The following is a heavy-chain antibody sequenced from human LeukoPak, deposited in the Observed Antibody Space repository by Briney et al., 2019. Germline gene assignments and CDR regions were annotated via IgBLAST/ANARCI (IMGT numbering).Heavy chain of an antibody. Sequence: ASVKVSCKASGYTFTSYYMHWVRQAPGQGLEWMGIINPSGGSTSYAQKFQGRVTMTRDTPTSTVYMELSSLRSEDTAVYYCARGYCSGGSCYNWFDPWGQGTLVTVSS. D-gene: IGHD2-15*01. J-gene: IGHJ5*02. CDR1: GYTFTSYY. V-gene: IGHV1-46*01. CDR2: INPSGGST. CDR3: ARGYCSGGSCYNWFDP.